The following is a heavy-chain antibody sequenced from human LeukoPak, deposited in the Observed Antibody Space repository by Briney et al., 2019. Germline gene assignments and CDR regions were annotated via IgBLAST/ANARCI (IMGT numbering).Heavy chain of an antibody. Sequence: ASVKVSCKASGYTFTSYGISWVRQAPGQGLEWMGWISAYNGNTNYAQKLQDRVTMTTDKFTSTAYMELRSLRSDDTAVYYCARVGVVVTAAWFDPWGQGTLVTVSS. CDR2: ISAYNGNT. D-gene: IGHD2-2*01. J-gene: IGHJ5*02. CDR3: ARVGVVVTAAWFDP. V-gene: IGHV1-18*01. CDR1: GYTFTSYG.